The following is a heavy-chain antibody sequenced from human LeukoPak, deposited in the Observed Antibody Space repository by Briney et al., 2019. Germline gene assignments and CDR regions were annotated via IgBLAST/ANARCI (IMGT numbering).Heavy chain of an antibody. V-gene: IGHV4-31*03. D-gene: IGHD3-22*01. CDR3: ASGYRNYYDSSGHYLWGSYFDY. CDR1: GGSISSGGYY. J-gene: IGHJ4*02. CDR2: IYYSGST. Sequence: SETLSLTCTVSGGSISSGGYYWSWIRQHPGKGLEWIGYIYYSGSTYYNPSLKSRVTISVDTSKNQFSLKLSSVTAADTAVHYCASGYRNYYDSSGHYLWGSYFDYWGQGTLVTVSS.